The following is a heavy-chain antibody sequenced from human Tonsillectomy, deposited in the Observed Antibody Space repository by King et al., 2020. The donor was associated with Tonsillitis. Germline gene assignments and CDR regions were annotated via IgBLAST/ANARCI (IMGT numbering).Heavy chain of an antibody. J-gene: IGHJ4*02. V-gene: IGHV4-59*01. Sequence: QLQESGPGLLKPLETLSLTCSVSGSSLMTYYWAWMRQSPGKGLEWIGYVSDSGRSHYNPSLSGRVTVSLDTSKNEFYLKINSMTAAATAIYYCVRDPGPLARGTDSWGQGILVTVSS. CDR3: VRDPGPLARGTDS. CDR2: VSDSGRS. D-gene: IGHD3-16*01. CDR1: GSSLMTYY.